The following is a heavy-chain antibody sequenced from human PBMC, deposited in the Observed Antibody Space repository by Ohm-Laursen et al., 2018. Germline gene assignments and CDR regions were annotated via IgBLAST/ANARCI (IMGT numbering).Heavy chain of an antibody. V-gene: IGHV3-48*03. CDR3: VRGTSIGYCSSGTCYTGDFFDY. CDR2: ISGSGFTI. Sequence: SLRLSCAASGFTFSSYEMNWIRQAPGKGLEWISHISGSGFTIYDADSVKGRFTISRDNAKNSLYLQMNSLRAEDTAIYYCVRGTSIGYCSSGTCYTGDFFDYWGQGALVTVSS. J-gene: IGHJ4*02. D-gene: IGHD2-2*02. CDR1: GFTFSSYE.